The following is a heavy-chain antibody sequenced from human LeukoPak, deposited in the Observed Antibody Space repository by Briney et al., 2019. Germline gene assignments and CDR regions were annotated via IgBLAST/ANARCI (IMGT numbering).Heavy chain of an antibody. CDR1: GGSISIGAYY. D-gene: IGHD5-24*01. Sequence: SETLSLTCTVSGGSISIGAYYWGWIRQHPGTGLEWIGNIYKSGSTLYNPSLKSRITISVDTSKNQFSLKLTSVTAADTAVYYCARDRGDGMDVWGQGSTVTVSS. J-gene: IGHJ6*02. CDR3: ARDRGDGMDV. CDR2: IYKSGST. V-gene: IGHV4-31*03.